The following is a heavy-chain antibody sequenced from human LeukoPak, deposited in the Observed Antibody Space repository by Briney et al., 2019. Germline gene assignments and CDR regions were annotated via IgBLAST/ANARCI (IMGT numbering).Heavy chain of an antibody. CDR3: ARVDGNFDY. D-gene: IGHD1-1*01. V-gene: IGHV4-59*01. Sequence: SETLSLTCTVSGGSINIYYWSWMRQPPGKGLEWIGYISHSGSTNYNTSLKSRVTISVDTSKNQFSLKLSSVTAADTAVYYCARVDGNFDYWGQGTLVTVSS. CDR2: ISHSGST. CDR1: GGSINIYY. J-gene: IGHJ4*02.